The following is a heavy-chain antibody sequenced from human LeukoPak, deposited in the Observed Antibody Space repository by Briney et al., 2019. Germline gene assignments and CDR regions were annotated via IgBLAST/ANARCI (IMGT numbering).Heavy chain of an antibody. D-gene: IGHD2-15*01. CDR2: ISSSSTYI. CDR3: ARDGSGGSYFDY. Sequence: GGSLRLSCAASGFTFSSYSMNWVRQAPGKGLEWVSSISSSSTYIYYADSVKGRFTISRDSAKNSLYLQMNSLRAEDTAVYYCARDGSGGSYFDYWGQGTLVTVSS. V-gene: IGHV3-21*01. J-gene: IGHJ4*02. CDR1: GFTFSSYS.